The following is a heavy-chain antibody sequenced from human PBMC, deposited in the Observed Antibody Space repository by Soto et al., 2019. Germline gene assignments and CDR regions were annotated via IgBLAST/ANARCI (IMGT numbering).Heavy chain of an antibody. CDR1: GYTFTNYG. CDR3: ARGVGSGSYYNQYNWFDP. J-gene: IGHJ5*02. D-gene: IGHD3-10*01. Sequence: GASVKVSCKASGYTFTNYGISWVLQAPGQGLEWMGWINTYNGNTKYAQKFQGRVTMTADTSTSTAYMELRSLRSDDTAVYYCARGVGSGSYYNQYNWFDPWGQGTLVTVSS. V-gene: IGHV1-18*01. CDR2: INTYNGNT.